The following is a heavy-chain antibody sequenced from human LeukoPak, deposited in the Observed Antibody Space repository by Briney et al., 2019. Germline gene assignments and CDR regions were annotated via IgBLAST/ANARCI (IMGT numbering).Heavy chain of an antibody. V-gene: IGHV3-9*01. D-gene: IGHD6-13*01. J-gene: IGHJ5*02. Sequence: GGSLRLSCAASGFTFDDYAMHWVRQAPGKGLEWVSGISWNSGSIGYADSVKGRFTISRDNSKNTLYLQMNSPRAEDTAVYYCAKASLQTGYSSSWYAYNWFDPWGQGTLVTVSS. CDR1: GFTFDDYA. CDR2: ISWNSGSI. CDR3: AKASLQTGYSSSWYAYNWFDP.